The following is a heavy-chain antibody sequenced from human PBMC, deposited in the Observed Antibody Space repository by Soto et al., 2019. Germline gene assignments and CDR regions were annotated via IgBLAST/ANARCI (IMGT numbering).Heavy chain of an antibody. CDR3: ARDCSGGICYGYGFDV. J-gene: IGHJ4*02. CDR1: GFTLSSYW. CDR2: IKRDGSEK. V-gene: IGHV3-7*01. D-gene: IGHD2-15*01. Sequence: EVQLVESGGGLVQLGGSLRLSCATSGFTLSSYWMSWVRQAPGKGLEWVANIKRDGSEKYYVDSVQGRFTISRDNAKNPLNLQMTNLTAEESAVYYCARDCSGGICYGYGFDVWGQGTLVTVSS.